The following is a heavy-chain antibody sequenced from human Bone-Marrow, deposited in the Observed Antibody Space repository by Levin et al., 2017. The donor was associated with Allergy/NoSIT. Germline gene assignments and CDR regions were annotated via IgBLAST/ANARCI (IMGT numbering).Heavy chain of an antibody. CDR3: AKGFNVGSGTIGEH. Sequence: PGGSLRLSCAASGFTFENSAFTWVRQAPGKGLEWVAGISGRGDDKYYSDSVKGRFTIYRDNSRNEVFLQMSTRRGDDTAMYYCAKGFNVGSGTIGEHWGPGTLVVVSS. V-gene: IGHV3-23*01. J-gene: IGHJ1*01. D-gene: IGHD1-14*01. CDR2: ISGRGDDK. CDR1: GFTFENSA.